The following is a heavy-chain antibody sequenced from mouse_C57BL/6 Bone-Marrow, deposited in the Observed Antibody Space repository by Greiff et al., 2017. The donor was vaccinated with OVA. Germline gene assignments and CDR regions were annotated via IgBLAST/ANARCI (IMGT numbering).Heavy chain of an antibody. V-gene: IGHV1-54*01. CDR1: GYAFTNYL. CDR3: ARESGLDY. Sequence: QVQLKESGAELVRPGTSVKVSCKASGYAFTNYLIEWVKQRPGQGLEWIGVINPGSGGTNYNEKFKGKATLTADKSSSTAYMQLSSLTSEDSAVYFCARESGLDYWGQGTTLTVSS. CDR2: INPGSGGT. D-gene: IGHD1-3*01. J-gene: IGHJ2*01.